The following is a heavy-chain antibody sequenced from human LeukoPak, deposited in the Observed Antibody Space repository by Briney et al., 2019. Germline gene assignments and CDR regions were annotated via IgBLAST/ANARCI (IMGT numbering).Heavy chain of an antibody. V-gene: IGHV4-38-2*02. D-gene: IGHD3-16*02. CDR2: IYHSGST. Sequence: RTSETLSLTCTVSGYSISSGYYWGWIRQPPGKGLEWIGSIYHSGSTYYNPSLKSRVTISVDTSKNQFSLKLSSVTAADTAVYYCAGVWGSYRYYYYYMDVWGKGTTVTVSS. CDR1: GYSISSGYY. CDR3: AGVWGSYRYYYYYMDV. J-gene: IGHJ6*03.